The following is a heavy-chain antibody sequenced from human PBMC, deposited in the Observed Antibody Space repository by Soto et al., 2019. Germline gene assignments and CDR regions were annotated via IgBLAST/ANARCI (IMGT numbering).Heavy chain of an antibody. Sequence: GGSLRLSCAASGFTFSSYSMNWVRQAPGKGLEWVSSISSSSSYIYYADSVKGRFTISRDNAKNSLYLQMNSLRAEDTAVYYCARDLLSVDFWSGSSPSNWFDPWGQGTLVTVSS. V-gene: IGHV3-21*01. D-gene: IGHD3-3*01. CDR1: GFTFSSYS. CDR2: ISSSSSYI. J-gene: IGHJ5*02. CDR3: ARDLLSVDFWSGSSPSNWFDP.